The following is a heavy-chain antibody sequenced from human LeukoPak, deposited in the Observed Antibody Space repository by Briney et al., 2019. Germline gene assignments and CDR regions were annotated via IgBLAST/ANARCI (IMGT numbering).Heavy chain of an antibody. CDR2: INWNGGST. CDR3: ARNTAMVTPYYYYYMDV. Sequence: GGSLRLSCAASGFTFSSYGMHWVRQAPGKGLEWVSGINWNGGSTGYADSVKGRFTISRDNAKNSLYLQMNSLRAEDTALYYCARNTAMVTPYYYYYMDVWGKGTTVTVSS. V-gene: IGHV3-20*04. CDR1: GFTFSSYG. J-gene: IGHJ6*03. D-gene: IGHD5-18*01.